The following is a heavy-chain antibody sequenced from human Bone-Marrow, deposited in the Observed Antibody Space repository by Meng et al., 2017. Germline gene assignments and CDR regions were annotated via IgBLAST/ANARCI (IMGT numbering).Heavy chain of an antibody. Sequence: GESLKISCAASGFTFSSYWMSWVRQAPGKGLEWVANIKQDGSEKYYVDSVKGRFTISRDNAKNSLYLQMNSLRAEDTAVYYCASPGEMATILVSGGRRIDYWGQGTLVTVSS. J-gene: IGHJ4*02. V-gene: IGHV3-7*01. D-gene: IGHD5-24*01. CDR3: ASPGEMATILVSGGRRIDY. CDR1: GFTFSSYW. CDR2: IKQDGSEK.